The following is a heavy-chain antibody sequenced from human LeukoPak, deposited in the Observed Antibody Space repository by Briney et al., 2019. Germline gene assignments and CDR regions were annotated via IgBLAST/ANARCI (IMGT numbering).Heavy chain of an antibody. CDR1: GFSLSTSGVG. CDR3: AHRRGGDFDS. Sequence: SGPTLVKPTQTLTLTCTFSGFSLSTSGVGMGWIRQPPGKALEWLALIYWDDEIHYSPVLRSRLTITKDTSKNQVVLTMTNMDPVDTATYYCAHRRGGDFDSWGQGTLVTVSS. CDR2: IYWDDEI. D-gene: IGHD3-16*01. J-gene: IGHJ4*02. V-gene: IGHV2-5*02.